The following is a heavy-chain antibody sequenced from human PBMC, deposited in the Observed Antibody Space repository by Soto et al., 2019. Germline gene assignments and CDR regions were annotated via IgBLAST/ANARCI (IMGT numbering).Heavy chain of an antibody. CDR1: GFTFSGSW. J-gene: IGHJ4*02. Sequence: GGSLRLSCAASGFTFSGSWMSWVRQAPGKGLEWEANINQDGSEKYYVDSVKGRFTISRDNAKNSLYLQMNSLRAEDTAMYYCARRPGDYVDYWGQGTPVTVSS. CDR2: INQDGSEK. CDR3: ARRPGDYVDY. V-gene: IGHV3-7*05.